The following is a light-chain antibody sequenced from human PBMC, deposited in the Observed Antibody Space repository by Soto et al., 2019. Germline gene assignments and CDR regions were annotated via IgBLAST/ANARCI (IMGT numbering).Light chain of an antibody. CDR1: NNL. V-gene: IGLV2-23*01. Sequence: QSVLTQPVSVSGSPGQSITICCTGTNNLVSWYQQHPGKAPKVVVYEGTKRPSGVSNRFSGSNSGGTASLTISGLQAKDEASYFCCAYVGAHSYVFGPGTKVTVL. J-gene: IGLJ1*01. CDR2: EGT. CDR3: CAYVGAHSYV.